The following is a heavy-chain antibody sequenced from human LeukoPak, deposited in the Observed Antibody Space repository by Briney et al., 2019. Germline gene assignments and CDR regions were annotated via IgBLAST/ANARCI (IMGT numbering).Heavy chain of an antibody. J-gene: IGHJ4*02. CDR3: ARPTIAAAGNFEY. V-gene: IGHV3-11*03. CDR1: GFTFSDYY. Sequence: GGSLRLSCSASGFTFSDYYMSWIRQAPGKGLEWISHISSFSNFRSYADSVKGRFTISRDNAKNSLYLQVNSLRAEDTAVYYCARPTIAAAGNFEYWGQGTLVTVSS. CDR2: ISSFSNFR. D-gene: IGHD6-13*01.